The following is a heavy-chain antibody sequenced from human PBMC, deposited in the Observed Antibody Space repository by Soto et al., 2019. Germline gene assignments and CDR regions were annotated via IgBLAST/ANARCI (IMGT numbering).Heavy chain of an antibody. Sequence: ASVKVSCKASGYTFTSYAMHWVRQAPGQRLEWMGWINAGNGNTKYSQKFQGRVTITRDTSASTAYMELSSLRSEDTAVYYCARPGIAAAGARTRAFDYWGQGTLVTVSS. CDR1: GYTFTSYA. V-gene: IGHV1-3*01. J-gene: IGHJ4*02. CDR2: INAGNGNT. CDR3: ARPGIAAAGARTRAFDY. D-gene: IGHD6-13*01.